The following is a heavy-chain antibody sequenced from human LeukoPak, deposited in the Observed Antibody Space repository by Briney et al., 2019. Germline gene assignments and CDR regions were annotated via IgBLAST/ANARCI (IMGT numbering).Heavy chain of an antibody. V-gene: IGHV4-30-2*01. J-gene: IGHJ4*02. CDR3: ARGVRVRGVMGFDY. CDR2: IYHSGST. Sequence: PSQTLSLTCAVSGGSISSGGYSWSWIRQPPGKGLEWIGYIYHSGSTYYNPSLKSRVTISVDRSKNQFSLKLSSVTAADTAVYYCARGVRVRGVMGFDYRGQGTLVTVSS. CDR1: GGSISSGGYS. D-gene: IGHD3-10*01.